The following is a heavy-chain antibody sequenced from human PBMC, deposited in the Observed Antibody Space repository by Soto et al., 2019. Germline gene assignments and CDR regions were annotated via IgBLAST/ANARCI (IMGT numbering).Heavy chain of an antibody. V-gene: IGHV3-23*01. Sequence: PGGSLRLSCAASGFTFSSFALSWVRQAPGKGLEWVSAISGSGDGTDYADSVKGRFTISRDNSKNTLYLQMNSLRAEDTAVYYCASGNYYGDYVVGMDVWGQGTTVTVSS. CDR1: GFTFSSFA. CDR3: ASGNYYGDYVVGMDV. D-gene: IGHD4-17*01. CDR2: ISGSGDGT. J-gene: IGHJ6*02.